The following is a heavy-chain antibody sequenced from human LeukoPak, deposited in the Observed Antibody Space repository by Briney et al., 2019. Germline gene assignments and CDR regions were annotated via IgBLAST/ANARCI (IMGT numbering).Heavy chain of an antibody. Sequence: GGSLRLSCAASGFTFSSYWMSWVRQAPGKGLEWVANIKQDGSEKHYVDSVKGRFTISRDNAKNSLYLQMNSLRAEDTAVYYCARDRDSLVDYYDSNGYDYWGQGTLVTVSS. CDR2: IKQDGSEK. D-gene: IGHD3-22*01. CDR3: ARDRDSLVDYYDSNGYDY. V-gene: IGHV3-7*01. CDR1: GFTFSSYW. J-gene: IGHJ4*02.